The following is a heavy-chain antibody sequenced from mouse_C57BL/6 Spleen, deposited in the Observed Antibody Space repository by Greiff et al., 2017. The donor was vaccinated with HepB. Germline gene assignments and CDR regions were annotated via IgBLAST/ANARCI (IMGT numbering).Heavy chain of an antibody. J-gene: IGHJ1*03. V-gene: IGHV1-61*01. CDR2: IYPSDSET. D-gene: IGHD1-1*01. Sequence: VQLQQSGAELVRPGSSVKLSCKASGYTFTSYWMDWVKQRPGQGLEWIGNIYPSDSETHYNQKFKDKATLTVDKSSSTAYMQLSSLTSKDSAVYYCAKRRIYYGSSYWYFDVWGTGTTVTVSS. CDR3: AKRRIYYGSSYWYFDV. CDR1: GYTFTSYW.